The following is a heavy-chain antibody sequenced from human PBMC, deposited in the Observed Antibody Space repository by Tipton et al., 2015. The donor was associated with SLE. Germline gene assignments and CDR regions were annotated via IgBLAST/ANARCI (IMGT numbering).Heavy chain of an antibody. CDR1: GYTFTGYY. CDR3: AGVAYSSCDY. D-gene: IGHD6-6*01. CDR2: INPNRGGT. V-gene: IGHV1-2*02. Sequence: QVQLVQSGAEVKKPGASVKVSCKASGYTFTGYYMHWVRQAPGQGLEWMGWINPNRGGTNYAQKFQGRVTMTRDTSISTACMERSRLRSGDAAVYYCAGVAYSSCDYWGQGTLVTVAS. J-gene: IGHJ4*02.